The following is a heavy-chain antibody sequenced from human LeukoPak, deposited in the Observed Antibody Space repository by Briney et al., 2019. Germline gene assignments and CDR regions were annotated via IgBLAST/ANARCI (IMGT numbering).Heavy chain of an antibody. D-gene: IGHD3-22*01. Sequence: GGSLRLSCAASGFTFRSYWMSWVRQAPGKGLEWVANIKQDGSEKYYVDSVKGRFTISRDNAKNSLYLQMNSLRAEDTGVYYCASEQPYYYDSSGTALMAEIKYYFDYWGQGTLVTVSS. CDR3: ASEQPYYYDSSGTALMAEIKYYFDY. CDR2: IKQDGSEK. J-gene: IGHJ4*02. CDR1: GFTFRSYW. V-gene: IGHV3-7*01.